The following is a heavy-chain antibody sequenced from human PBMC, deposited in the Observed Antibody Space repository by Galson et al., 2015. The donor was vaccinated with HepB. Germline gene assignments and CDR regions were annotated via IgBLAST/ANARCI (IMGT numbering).Heavy chain of an antibody. CDR1: GFTFSGSA. J-gene: IGHJ2*01. CDR3: TARTLGYCSSTSCYIRGADWYFDL. V-gene: IGHV3-73*01. D-gene: IGHD2-2*02. Sequence: SLRLSCAASGFTFSGSALHWVRQASGKGLEWVGRIRSKANSYATAYAASVKGRFTISRDDSKNTAYLQMNSLKTEDTAVYYCTARTLGYCSSTSCYIRGADWYFDLWGRGTLVTVSS. CDR2: IRSKANSYAT.